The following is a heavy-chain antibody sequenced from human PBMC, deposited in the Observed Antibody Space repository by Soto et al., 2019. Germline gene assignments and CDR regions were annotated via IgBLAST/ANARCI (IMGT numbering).Heavy chain of an antibody. Sequence: PGGSLRLSCAASGFTFSSYSMNWVRQAPGKGLEWVSSISSSSSYIYYADSVKGRFTISRGNAKNSLYLQMNSLRAEDTAVYYCARDQVIRLSSYYYYGMDVWGQGTTVTVSS. V-gene: IGHV3-21*01. J-gene: IGHJ6*02. CDR3: ARDQVIRLSSYYYYGMDV. CDR2: ISSSSSYI. CDR1: GFTFSSYS.